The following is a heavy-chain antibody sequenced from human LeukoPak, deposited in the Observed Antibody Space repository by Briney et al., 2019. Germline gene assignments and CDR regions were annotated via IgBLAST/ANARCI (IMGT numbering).Heavy chain of an antibody. V-gene: IGHV3-64D*09. D-gene: IGHD3-10*01. CDR2: ISSNGGST. CDR3: VKDIGEGGQWAFNY. J-gene: IGHJ4*02. CDR1: GFTFSYYA. Sequence: GGSLRLSCSASGFTFSYYAMHWVRQTAGKGLEFVSGISSNGGSTYYADSLKGRFTISRDNSNNTLYLQMSSLRAEDTAVYYCVKDIGEGGQWAFNYWGQGTLVTVSS.